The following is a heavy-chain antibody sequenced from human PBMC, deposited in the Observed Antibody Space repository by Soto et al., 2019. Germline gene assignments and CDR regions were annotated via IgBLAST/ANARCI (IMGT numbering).Heavy chain of an antibody. V-gene: IGHV1-69*12. CDR3: ARGSYCGGDCYSGDDY. J-gene: IGHJ4*02. D-gene: IGHD2-21*02. CDR2: IIPIFGTA. CDR1: GGTFSSYA. Sequence: QVQLVQSGAEVKKPGSSVKVSCKASGGTFSSYAISWVRQAPGQGLEWMGGIIPIFGTANYAQKFQGRVTITADESTSTAYMELSRLRSEDTAVYYCARGSYCGGDCYSGDDYWGQGTLVTVSS.